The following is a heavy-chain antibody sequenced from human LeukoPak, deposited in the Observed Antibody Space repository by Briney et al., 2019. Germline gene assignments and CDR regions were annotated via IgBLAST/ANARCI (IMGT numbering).Heavy chain of an antibody. V-gene: IGHV1-69*04. Sequence: AASVKVSCKASGGTFSSYAIRWVRQAPGQGLEWMGRIIPILGIANYAQKFQGRVTITADKSTSTAYMELSSLRSEDTAVYYCARVSFRSPDPGTQYYYYGMDVWGQGTTVTVSS. J-gene: IGHJ6*02. CDR2: IIPILGIA. CDR3: ARVSFRSPDPGTQYYYYGMDV. CDR1: GGTFSSYA. D-gene: IGHD1-1*01.